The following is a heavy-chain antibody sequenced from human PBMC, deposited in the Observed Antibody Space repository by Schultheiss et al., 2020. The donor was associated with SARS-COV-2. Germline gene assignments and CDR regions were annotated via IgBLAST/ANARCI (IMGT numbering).Heavy chain of an antibody. CDR1: GFSFSNYG. V-gene: IGHV3-23*01. J-gene: IGHJ4*02. CDR2: ISGDGGST. D-gene: IGHD2-15*01. Sequence: GGSLRLSCAASGFSFSNYGMNWVRQAPGMGLEWVSAISGDGGSTYFADSVKGRFTISRDNSKNTLYLQMNSLRAEDTAVYYCAKDGGVYRYFDSWGQGTLVTFSS. CDR3: AKDGGVYRYFDS.